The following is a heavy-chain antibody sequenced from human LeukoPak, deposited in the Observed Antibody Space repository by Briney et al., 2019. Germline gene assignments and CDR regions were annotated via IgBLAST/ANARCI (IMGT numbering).Heavy chain of an antibody. CDR3: ARAANRFCSGGSCYSDY. J-gene: IGHJ4*02. Sequence: PGGSLTLSCAASGFPFSSYHMNWVRQAPGKGLEWLSYFSNVDSTIYYADSVKGRFTISRDNARNSLYLQMNSLTAEDTAVYYCARAANRFCSGGSCYSDYWGQGTLVTVSS. V-gene: IGHV3-48*03. CDR2: FSNVDSTI. CDR1: GFPFSSYH. D-gene: IGHD2-15*01.